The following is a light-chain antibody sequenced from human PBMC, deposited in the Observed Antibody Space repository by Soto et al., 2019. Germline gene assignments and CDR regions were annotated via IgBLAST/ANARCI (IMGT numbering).Light chain of an antibody. J-gene: IGLJ1*01. CDR1: SSNIGSNT. V-gene: IGLV1-44*01. Sequence: QSVLTQPPSASGTPGQRVTISCSGSSSNIGSNTVNWYQQLPRTAPKLLIYSNDQRPSGVPDRFSGSKSGTSASLAISGLQSEDEADYYCAAWDGSLNGYVFGTGTKVTVL. CDR2: SND. CDR3: AAWDGSLNGYV.